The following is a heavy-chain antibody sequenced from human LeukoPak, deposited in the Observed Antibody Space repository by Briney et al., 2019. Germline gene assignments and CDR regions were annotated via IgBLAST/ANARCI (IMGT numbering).Heavy chain of an antibody. CDR2: ISGSGGST. Sequence: GGSLRLSCAASGFTFSSYAMSWVRQAPGKGLEWVSAISGSGGSTYYADSVKGRFTISGDNSKNTLYLQMNSLRAEDAAVYYCAKEHSYYDFWSGYYKGGAFDIWGQGTMVTVSS. D-gene: IGHD3-3*01. J-gene: IGHJ3*02. CDR1: GFTFSSYA. CDR3: AKEHSYYDFWSGYYKGGAFDI. V-gene: IGHV3-23*01.